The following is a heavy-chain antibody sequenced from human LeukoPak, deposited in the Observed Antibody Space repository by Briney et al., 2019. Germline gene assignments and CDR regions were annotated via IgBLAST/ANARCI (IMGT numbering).Heavy chain of an antibody. D-gene: IGHD3-22*01. Sequence: SETLSLTCSVSGYSISSGYYWGWIRQPPGKGLEWIGSIYYSGSTYYNPSLKSRVTISVDTSKNQFSLKLSSVTAADTAVYYCARHYYDSSGYYYVLFDYWGQGTLVTVSS. CDR2: IYYSGST. V-gene: IGHV4-38-2*02. CDR1: GYSISSGYY. CDR3: ARHYYDSSGYYYVLFDY. J-gene: IGHJ4*02.